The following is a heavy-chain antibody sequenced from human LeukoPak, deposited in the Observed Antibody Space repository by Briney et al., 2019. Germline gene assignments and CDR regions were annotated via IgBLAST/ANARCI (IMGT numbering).Heavy chain of an antibody. J-gene: IGHJ4*02. CDR1: GFTFSSYV. CDR3: ASRGYYYFDY. D-gene: IGHD5-18*01. CDR2: ITGSGTNT. Sequence: GGSLRLSCAASGFTFSSYVMNWVRQAPGKGLEWVSSITGSGTNTYYADSVKGRFTISRDNSKNTLYLQMNSLRAEDTAVYYCASRGYYYFDYWGQGTLVTVSS. V-gene: IGHV3-23*01.